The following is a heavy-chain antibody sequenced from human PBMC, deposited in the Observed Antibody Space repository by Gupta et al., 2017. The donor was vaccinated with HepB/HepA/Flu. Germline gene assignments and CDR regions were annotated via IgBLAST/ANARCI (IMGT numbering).Heavy chain of an antibody. CDR3: ARDRGIAAAETNWFDP. CDR1: GFTFSSYG. D-gene: IGHD6-13*01. CDR2: IWYDGSNK. J-gene: IGHJ5*02. V-gene: IGHV3-33*01. Sequence: QVQLVESGGGVVQPGRSLRLSCAASGFTFSSYGMHWVRQAPGKGLEWVAVIWYDGSNKYYADSVKGRFTISRDNSKNTLYLQMNSLRAEDTAVYYCARDRGIAAAETNWFDPWGQGTLVTVSS.